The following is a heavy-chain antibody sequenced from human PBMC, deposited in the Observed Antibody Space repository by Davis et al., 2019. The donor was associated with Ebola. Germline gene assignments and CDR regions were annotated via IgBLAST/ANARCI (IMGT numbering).Heavy chain of an antibody. CDR1: GYTFTSYY. CDR2: INPSGGST. V-gene: IGHV1-46*01. CDR3: ARTAVTGIGFDS. J-gene: IGHJ5*01. D-gene: IGHD6-19*01. Sequence: ASVKVSCKASGYTFTSYYMHWVRQAPGQGLEWMGIINPSGGSTSYAQKFQGRVTMTRDTSIRTAYMELSGLTSEDTAVYYCARTAVTGIGFDSWGQGTLVTVSS.